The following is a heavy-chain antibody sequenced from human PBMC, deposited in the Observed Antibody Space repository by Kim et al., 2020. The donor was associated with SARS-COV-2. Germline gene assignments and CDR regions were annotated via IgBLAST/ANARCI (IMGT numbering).Heavy chain of an antibody. CDR2: IDYNGDT. CDR3: ARGQLSELLNGAYYWLDP. V-gene: IGHV4-59*12. Sequence: SETLSLTCTVSGDSISRFYWNWLRQPPGKPLEWIAYIDYNGDTHYYSSSRRRVTISADMSKNQFSLEMNSGTAADTARYYCARGQLSELLNGAYYWLDP. D-gene: IGHD1-7*01. J-gene: IGHJ5*02. CDR1: GDSISRFY.